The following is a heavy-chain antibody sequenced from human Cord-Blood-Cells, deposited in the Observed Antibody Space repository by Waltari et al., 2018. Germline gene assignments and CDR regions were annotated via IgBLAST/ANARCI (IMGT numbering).Heavy chain of an antibody. D-gene: IGHD1-26*01. J-gene: IGHJ3*02. CDR1: GGSISSSRYY. Sequence: QLQLQESGPGLVKPSETLSLTCTVSGGSISSSRYYWGWFRQPPGKGLEWIGSIYYSGSTYYNPSLKSRVTISVDTSKNQFSLKLSSVTAADTAVYYCARHIAGWDDAFDIWGQGTMVTDSS. CDR3: ARHIAGWDDAFDI. V-gene: IGHV4-39*01. CDR2: IYYSGST.